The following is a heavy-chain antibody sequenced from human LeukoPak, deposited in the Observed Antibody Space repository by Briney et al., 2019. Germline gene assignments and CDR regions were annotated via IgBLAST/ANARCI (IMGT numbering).Heavy chain of an antibody. Sequence: GSLRLSCVASGFSFSDSVIHWVRQAPGKGLEWVAVISHDVKTTYYADSAKGRFTISRDNSRNTVFLQMNRLRPEDTAVYYCVKEAYYGRGSSPTSYFDYWGQGTRVTVSS. V-gene: IGHV3-30*04. CDR3: VKEAYYGRGSSPTSYFDY. D-gene: IGHD3-10*01. J-gene: IGHJ4*02. CDR1: GFSFSDSV. CDR2: ISHDVKTT.